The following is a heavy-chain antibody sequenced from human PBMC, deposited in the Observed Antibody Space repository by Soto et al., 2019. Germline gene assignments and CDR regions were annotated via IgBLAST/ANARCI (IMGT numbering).Heavy chain of an antibody. CDR3: ARGAYYYDSSGLSY. Sequence: GGSLRLSCAASGFTFSSYSMNWVRQAPGKGLEWVSYISSSSSTIYYADSVKGQFTISRDNAKNSLYLQMNSLRAEDTDVYYCARGAYYYDSSGLSYWGQGTLVTVSS. J-gene: IGHJ4*02. CDR1: GFTFSSYS. D-gene: IGHD3-22*01. CDR2: ISSSSSTI. V-gene: IGHV3-48*01.